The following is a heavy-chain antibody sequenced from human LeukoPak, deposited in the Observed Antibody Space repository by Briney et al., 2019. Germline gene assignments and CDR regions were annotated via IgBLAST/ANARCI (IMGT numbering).Heavy chain of an antibody. D-gene: IGHD6-6*01. CDR1: GFTFSSYG. Sequence: PGRSLRLSCAASGFTFSSYGMHWVRQAPGKGLEWVAVIWYDGSNKYYADSVKGRFTISRDNSKNTLYLQMNSLRAEGTAVYYCAREEDRSSSSGLVFDYWGQGTLVTVSS. J-gene: IGHJ4*02. V-gene: IGHV3-33*01. CDR2: IWYDGSNK. CDR3: AREEDRSSSSGLVFDY.